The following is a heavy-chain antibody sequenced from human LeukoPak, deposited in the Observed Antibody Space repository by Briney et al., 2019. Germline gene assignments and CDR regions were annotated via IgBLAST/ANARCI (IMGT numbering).Heavy chain of an antibody. Sequence: ASVKVSCKASGYTFTSYAMHWVRQAPGQRLEWMGWINAGNGNTKYSQKFQGRVTITADESTSTAYMELSSLRSEDTAVYYCARSSSSSYYYYGMDVWGQGTTVTVSS. CDR1: GYTFTSYA. CDR3: ARSSSSSYYYYGMDV. J-gene: IGHJ6*02. CDR2: INAGNGNT. D-gene: IGHD6-6*01. V-gene: IGHV1-3*01.